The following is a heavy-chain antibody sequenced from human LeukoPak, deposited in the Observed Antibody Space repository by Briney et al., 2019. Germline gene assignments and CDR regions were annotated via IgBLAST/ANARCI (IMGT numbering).Heavy chain of an antibody. V-gene: IGHV1-69*05. Sequence: SVKVSCKASGGSFSSYAISWVRQAPGQGLEWMGRIIPIFGTANYAQKFQGRVTITTDESTSTAYMELSSLRSEDTAVYYCARGSYGYEFYFDYWGQGTLVTVSS. J-gene: IGHJ4*02. CDR3: ARGSYGYEFYFDY. CDR1: GGSFSSYA. CDR2: IIPIFGTA. D-gene: IGHD5-18*01.